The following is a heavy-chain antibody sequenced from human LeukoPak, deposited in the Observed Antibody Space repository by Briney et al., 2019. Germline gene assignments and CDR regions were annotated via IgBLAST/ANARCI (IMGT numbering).Heavy chain of an antibody. CDR3: ALSSSWYGGFFDY. Sequence: GGSLRLSCAASGFTFSSYSMNWVRQAPGKVLEWVAVISYDGSNKYYADSVKGRFTISRDNSKNTLYLQMNSLRAEDTAVYYCALSSSWYGGFFDYWGQGTLVTVSS. D-gene: IGHD6-13*01. J-gene: IGHJ4*02. CDR1: GFTFSSYS. V-gene: IGHV3-30*03. CDR2: ISYDGSNK.